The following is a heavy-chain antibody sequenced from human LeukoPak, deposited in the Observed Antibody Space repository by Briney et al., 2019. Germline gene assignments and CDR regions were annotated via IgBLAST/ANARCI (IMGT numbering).Heavy chain of an antibody. CDR1: GGSFSGYF. V-gene: IGHV4-34*01. J-gene: IGHJ4*02. D-gene: IGHD5-18*01. Sequence: SETPSLTCAVYGGSFSGYFWSWIRQPPGKGLEWIGEINHSGSTNYNPSLKSRVTISVDTSKNQFSLKLNSVTAADTAVYYCARGLEGCSYGYSEFDYWGQGTLVTVSS. CDR2: INHSGST. CDR3: ARGLEGCSYGYSEFDY.